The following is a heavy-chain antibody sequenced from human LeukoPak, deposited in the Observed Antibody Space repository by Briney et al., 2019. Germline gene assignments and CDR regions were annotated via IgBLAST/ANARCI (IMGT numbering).Heavy chain of an antibody. J-gene: IGHJ4*02. CDR2: INPNSGGT. CDR1: GYTFTGYY. D-gene: IGHD3-22*01. CDR3: ARGYYDSSGYAFDY. Sequence: ASVKVSCKASGYTFTGYYMHWVRQAPGQGLEWMGWINPNSGGTNYAQKFQGRVTMTRDTSISTAYMELSRLRPDDTAVYYCARGYYDSSGYAFDYWGQGTLVTVSS. V-gene: IGHV1-2*02.